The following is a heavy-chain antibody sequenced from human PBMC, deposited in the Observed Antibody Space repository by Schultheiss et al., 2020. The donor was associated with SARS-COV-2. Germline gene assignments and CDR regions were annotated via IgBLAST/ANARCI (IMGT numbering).Heavy chain of an antibody. CDR2: IYYSGST. CDR1: GGSISSGDYY. J-gene: IGHJ4*02. V-gene: IGHV4-31*03. CDR3: ARTTRITIFGVVQYFDY. Sequence: SETLSLTCTVSGGSISSGDYYWSWIRQHPGKGLEWIGYIYYSGSTYFNPSLKSRLTISVDTSKNQFSLKLSSVTAADTAVYYCARTTRITIFGVVQYFDYWGQGTLVTVSS. D-gene: IGHD3-3*01.